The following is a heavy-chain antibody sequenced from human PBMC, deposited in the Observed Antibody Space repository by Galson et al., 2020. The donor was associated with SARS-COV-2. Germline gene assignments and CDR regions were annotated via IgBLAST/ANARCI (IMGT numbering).Heavy chain of an antibody. CDR3: ARDTTPYYYDSSGFLNYGMDV. Sequence: ASVKVSCKASGYTFTSYDINWVRQATGQGLEWMGWMNPNSGNTGYAQQFQGRVTMTRNTSISTAYMELSSLRSEDTAVYYCARDTTPYYYDSSGFLNYGMDVWGQGTTVTVSS. CDR1: GYTFTSYD. D-gene: IGHD3-22*01. V-gene: IGHV1-8*01. CDR2: MNPNSGNT. J-gene: IGHJ6*02.